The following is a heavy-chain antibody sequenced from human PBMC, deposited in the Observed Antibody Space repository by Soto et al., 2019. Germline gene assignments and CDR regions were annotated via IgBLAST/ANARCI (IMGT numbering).Heavy chain of an antibody. CDR2: IWYDGSNK. J-gene: IGHJ6*02. Sequence: GGSLRLSCAASGFTFSSYGMHWVRQAPGKGLEWVAVIWYDGSNKYYADSVKGRFTISRDNSKNTLYLQTNSLRAEDTAVYYCARSYGSGVNPRYYYYYYGMDVWGQGTTVTVSS. D-gene: IGHD3-10*01. CDR3: ARSYGSGVNPRYYYYYYGMDV. V-gene: IGHV3-33*01. CDR1: GFTFSSYG.